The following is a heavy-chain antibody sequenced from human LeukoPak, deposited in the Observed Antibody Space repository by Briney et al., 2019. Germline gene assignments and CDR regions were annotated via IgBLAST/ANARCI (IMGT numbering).Heavy chain of an antibody. CDR2: IKQDGSEK. V-gene: IGHV3-7*01. D-gene: IGHD1-26*01. J-gene: IGHJ4*02. CDR1: GFTFSSYW. CDR3: ARRKWELPVGEFLCDY. Sequence: VGSLRLSCAASGFTFSSYWMSWVRQAPGKGLEWVANIKQDGSEKYYVDSVKGRFTISRDNAKNSLYLQMNSLRAEDTAVYYCARRKWELPVGEFLCDYWGQGTLVTVSS.